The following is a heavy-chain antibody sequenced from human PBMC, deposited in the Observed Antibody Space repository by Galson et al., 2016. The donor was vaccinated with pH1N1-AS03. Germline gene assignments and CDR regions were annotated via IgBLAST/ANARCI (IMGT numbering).Heavy chain of an antibody. Sequence: SLRLSCAASGFIFSSDWMHWVRQVPGKGLVWVSRITSDGSSISYADAVKGRLTTSRDNAKNTLYLQMNSLRAEDTAVYFCARAGIAASYFHYYYLDVWGKGATVTVSS. D-gene: IGHD6-25*01. CDR2: ITSDGSSI. J-gene: IGHJ6*03. CDR3: ARAGIAASYFHYYYLDV. CDR1: GFIFSSDW. V-gene: IGHV3-74*01.